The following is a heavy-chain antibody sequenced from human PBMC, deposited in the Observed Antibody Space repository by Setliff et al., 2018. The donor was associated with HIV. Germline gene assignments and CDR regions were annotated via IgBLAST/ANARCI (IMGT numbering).Heavy chain of an antibody. CDR3: ARGVDGVVVARAWFDP. Sequence: SETLSLTCTASGGSISSGGYDWSWIRQHPGKGLEWIGYIYYSGSTYYNPSLKSRVTISVDTSKNQFSLKLSSVTAAATAVYSCARGVDGVVVARAWFDPWGQGTLVTVSS. V-gene: IGHV4-31*03. D-gene: IGHD2-15*01. CDR1: GGSISSGGYD. CDR2: IYYSGST. J-gene: IGHJ5*02.